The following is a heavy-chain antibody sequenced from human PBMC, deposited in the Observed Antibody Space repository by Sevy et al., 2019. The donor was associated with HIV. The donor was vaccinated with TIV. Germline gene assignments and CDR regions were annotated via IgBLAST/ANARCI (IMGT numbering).Heavy chain of an antibody. CDR1: GFTFSSAW. D-gene: IGHD3-9*01. Sequence: GGSLRLSCAASGFTFSSAWMSWVRRAPGKGLEWVGHSQSKTDGGTTDYAASVKGRFTISRDDSVNTLYLQMNSLTTDDTAVYYCTTDTSTGYFDWLLDFDYWGQGTLVTVSS. CDR3: TTDTSTGYFDWLLDFDY. V-gene: IGHV3-15*01. J-gene: IGHJ4*02. CDR2: SQSKTDGGTT.